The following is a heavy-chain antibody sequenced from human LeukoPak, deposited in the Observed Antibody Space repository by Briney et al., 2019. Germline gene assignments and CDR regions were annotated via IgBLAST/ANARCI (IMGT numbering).Heavy chain of an antibody. V-gene: IGHV5-51*01. J-gene: IGHJ3*02. D-gene: IGHD3-22*01. CDR2: IYPGDSDT. CDR3: ARRAYYYDSSGWLGAFDI. Sequence: GESLKISCKGSGYSFTSYWIGWVRQMPGKGLEWMGIIYPGDSDTRYNPSFQGQVTISADKSISTAYLQWSSLKASDTAMYYCARRAYYYDSSGWLGAFDIWGQGTMVTVSS. CDR1: GYSFTSYW.